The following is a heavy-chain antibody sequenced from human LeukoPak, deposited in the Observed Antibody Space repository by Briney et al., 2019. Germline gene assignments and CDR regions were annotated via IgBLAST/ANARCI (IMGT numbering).Heavy chain of an antibody. CDR3: AFYYYGMDV. Sequence: GGSLRLSCAASGFTFSSYGMSWVRQAPGKGLEWVSSISGSSSYIYYADSVKGRFTISRDNAKKSLYLQMSSLRAEDTAVYYCAFYYYGMDVWGQGTTVTVSS. J-gene: IGHJ6*02. CDR2: ISGSSSYI. V-gene: IGHV3-21*01. CDR1: GFTFSSYG.